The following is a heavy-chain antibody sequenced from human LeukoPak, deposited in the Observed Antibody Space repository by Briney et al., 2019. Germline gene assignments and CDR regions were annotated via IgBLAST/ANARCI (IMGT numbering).Heavy chain of an antibody. J-gene: IGHJ3*02. V-gene: IGHV4-59*01. CDR3: AGIRKGYSYGYALDAFDI. Sequence: SETLSLTCTVSGASISDYYWSWIRQPPGKGLEWIGYIYYSGSTNYNPSLKSRVTISVDTSKNQFSLKLSSVTAADTAVYYCAGIRKGYSYGYALDAFDIWGQGTMVTVSS. CDR1: GASISDYY. CDR2: IYYSGST. D-gene: IGHD5-18*01.